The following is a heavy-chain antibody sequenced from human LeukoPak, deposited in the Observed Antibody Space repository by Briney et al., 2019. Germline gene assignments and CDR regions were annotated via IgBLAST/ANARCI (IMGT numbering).Heavy chain of an antibody. CDR1: GFTFSSYS. J-gene: IGHJ4*02. D-gene: IGHD6-13*01. Sequence: GGSLRLSCAASGFTFSSYSMNWVRQAPGKGLEWVSSISSSSSYIYYADSVKGRFTISRDNSKNTLYLQMNSLRAEDTAVYYCAKDKIQQLVKWGQGTLVTVSS. CDR2: ISSSSSYI. V-gene: IGHV3-21*01. CDR3: AKDKIQQLVK.